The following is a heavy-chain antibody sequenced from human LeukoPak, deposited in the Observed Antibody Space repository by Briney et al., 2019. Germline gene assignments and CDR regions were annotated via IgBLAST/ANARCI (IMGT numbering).Heavy chain of an antibody. CDR3: AREIRGDAFDI. Sequence: GSLRLSCAASGFTVSSNYMSWVRQAPGKGLEWVSVIYSGGSTYYADSVKGRFTISRDNSKNTLYLQMNSLRAEDTAVYYCAREIRGDAFDIWGQGTTVTVSS. V-gene: IGHV3-66*02. D-gene: IGHD3-3*01. CDR2: IYSGGST. J-gene: IGHJ3*02. CDR1: GFTVSSNY.